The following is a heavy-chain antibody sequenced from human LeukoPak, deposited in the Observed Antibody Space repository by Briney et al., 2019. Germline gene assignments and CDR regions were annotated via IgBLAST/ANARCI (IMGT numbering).Heavy chain of an antibody. Sequence: PSETLSLTCTVSGGSISSYYWSWIRQPPGKGLEWIGYIYYTGSTNYNPSLKSRVTISADTSKNQFFLKLGSVTAADTAVNYCARGPYYYDSSGYYYSYFDYWGQGTLVTVSS. CDR3: ARGPYYYDSSGYYYSYFDY. V-gene: IGHV4-59*01. CDR2: IYYTGST. D-gene: IGHD3-22*01. J-gene: IGHJ4*02. CDR1: GGSISSYY.